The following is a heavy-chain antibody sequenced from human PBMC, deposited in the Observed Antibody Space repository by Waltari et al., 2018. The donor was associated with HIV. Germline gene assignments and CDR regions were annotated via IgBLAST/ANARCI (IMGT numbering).Heavy chain of an antibody. CDR3: ARVRRAVGASIDYFDY. CDR2: INPSGGST. D-gene: IGHD1-26*01. J-gene: IGHJ4*02. V-gene: IGHV1-46*01. CDR1: GYTFTSFY. Sequence: QVQLVQSGAEVKKPGASVKVSCKASGYTFTSFYMPWVRQAPGQGLEWMGMINPSGGSTTYAEKVQDRVTMTRDTSTRTVYMELSSLTSEDTAVYYCARVRRAVGASIDYFDYWGQGSLVTVSS.